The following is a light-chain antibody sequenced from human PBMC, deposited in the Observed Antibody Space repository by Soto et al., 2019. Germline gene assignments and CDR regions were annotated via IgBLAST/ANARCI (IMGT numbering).Light chain of an antibody. CDR2: GAS. CDR3: QQYGRSPWT. CDR1: QSVSSSY. Sequence: EIVLTQSPGTLSLSPGDRATLSCRASQSVSSSYLAWYQQKPGQAPGLLIYGASSRATGIPDRFSGSGSGTALTLTIGSLEPEDFEVYYCQQYGRSPWTFSQGTKVEVK. J-gene: IGKJ1*01. V-gene: IGKV3-20*01.